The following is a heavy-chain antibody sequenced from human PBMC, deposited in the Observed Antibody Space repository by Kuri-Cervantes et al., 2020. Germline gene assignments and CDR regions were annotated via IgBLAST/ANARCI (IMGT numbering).Heavy chain of an antibody. D-gene: IGHD6-13*01. J-gene: IGHJ4*02. CDR1: GYTFTSYG. Sequence: ASVKVSCKASGYTFTSYGISWVRQAPGQGLEWMGWISAYNGNTNYAQKLQGRVTMTRDTSTSTVYMELSSLRSEDTAVYYCARVMYSSSWGCFDYWGQGTLVTVSS. V-gene: IGHV1-18*01. CDR3: ARVMYSSSWGCFDY. CDR2: ISAYNGNT.